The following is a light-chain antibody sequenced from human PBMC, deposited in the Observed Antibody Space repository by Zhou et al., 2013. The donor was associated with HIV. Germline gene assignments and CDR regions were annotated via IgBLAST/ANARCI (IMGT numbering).Light chain of an antibody. CDR1: QSVTNW. CDR2: KAS. Sequence: DIQMTQSPSTLSASIGDRVTITCRASQSVTNWLAWYQQKPGKAPKLLIYKASSLESGVPSRFSGSGFGTEFTLTISSLQPDDFATYYCQQSRTFGQGTKV. V-gene: IGKV1-5*03. J-gene: IGKJ1*01. CDR3: QQSRT.